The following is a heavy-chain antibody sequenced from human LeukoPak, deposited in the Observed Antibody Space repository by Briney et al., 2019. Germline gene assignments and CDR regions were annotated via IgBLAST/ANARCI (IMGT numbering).Heavy chain of an antibody. CDR3: SRENGAFSPFGY. CDR2: IYSSGST. J-gene: IGHJ4*02. CDR1: GGSVISYY. V-gene: IGHV4-59*02. D-gene: IGHD2-8*01. Sequence: PSETLSLTCTVSGGSVISYYWSWIRQPPGKKLEWIGYIYSSGSTVYNPSLKSRLTISVDTSKNQVSLNLTSVTAADTAVYYCSRENGAFSPFGYWGQGTLVTVPS.